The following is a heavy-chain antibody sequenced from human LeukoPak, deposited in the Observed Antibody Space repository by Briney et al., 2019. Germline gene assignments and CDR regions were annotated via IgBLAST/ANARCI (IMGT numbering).Heavy chain of an antibody. CDR1: GFTFDDYA. CDR2: ITWNGGVI. CDR3: AKGSQSTGGRFDL. V-gene: IGHV3-9*01. Sequence: GGSLRLSCAASGFTFDDYAMHWIRQAPEKALEWVSGITWNGGVIGYADSVKGRFTISRDNAKDSLYLQMDSLTDDDTAFYYCAKGSQSTGGRFDLWDQGTLVIVSS. J-gene: IGHJ5*02. D-gene: IGHD1-1*01.